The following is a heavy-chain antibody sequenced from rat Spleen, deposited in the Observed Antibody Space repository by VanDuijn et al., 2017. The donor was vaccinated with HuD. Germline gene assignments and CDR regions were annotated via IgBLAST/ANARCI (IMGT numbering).Heavy chain of an antibody. CDR3: ATLDD. Sequence: QVQLKESGPGLVQPSQTLSLTCTVSGFSLTRYHVSWVRQPPGKGLEWMGLIWTGGSTVYNSLLKSRLTISRDISKSQVFLKMNSLQTEDTATYYCATLDDWGQGVMVTVSS. D-gene: IGHD1-12*01. V-gene: IGHV2-43*01. CDR1: GFSLTRYH. CDR2: IWTGGST. J-gene: IGHJ2*01.